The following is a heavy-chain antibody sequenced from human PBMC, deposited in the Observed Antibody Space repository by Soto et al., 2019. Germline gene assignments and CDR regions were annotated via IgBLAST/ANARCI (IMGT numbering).Heavy chain of an antibody. Sequence: LSLTCSVSGGSISTYYWSWIRQPPGKGLEWIGYMSYSGRTDYNFSLKSRVTISGDTSKNQFSLKLTSVTAADTAVYFCARVGATAEFDYWGLGTLVTVSS. J-gene: IGHJ4*02. CDR1: GGSISTYY. V-gene: IGHV4-59*13. D-gene: IGHD1-26*01. CDR3: ARVGATAEFDY. CDR2: MSYSGRT.